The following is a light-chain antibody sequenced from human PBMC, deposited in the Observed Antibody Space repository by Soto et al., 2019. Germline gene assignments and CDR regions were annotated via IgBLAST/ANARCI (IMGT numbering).Light chain of an antibody. J-gene: IGLJ2*01. CDR1: SSDVGTYNL. CDR2: EVT. CDR3: SSHTTSRSLCV. V-gene: IGLV2-14*02. Sequence: QSALTQPASVSGSPGQSITISCTGTSSDVGTYNLVAWYQQHPGKAPKVMIYEVTNRPSGVSTRFSGSKSGNTASLTISGLQAEDEADYYCSSHTTSRSLCVFGGGTKLTVL.